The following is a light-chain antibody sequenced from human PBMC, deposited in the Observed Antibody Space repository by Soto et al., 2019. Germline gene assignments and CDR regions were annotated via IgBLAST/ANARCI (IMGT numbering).Light chain of an antibody. CDR1: ESLQHRDGNTY. CDR3: MQATQYRPYT. Sequence: DVVMTQNPLSSPVTLGQPASISCRSSESLQHRDGNTYLNWLQQRPVQPPRLLIYKVSNRFSGVPDRFSGSAAGTDFTLKISRVEAEVVGVYYCMQATQYRPYTFGQGTKLEIK. J-gene: IGKJ2*01. V-gene: IGKV2-24*01. CDR2: KVS.